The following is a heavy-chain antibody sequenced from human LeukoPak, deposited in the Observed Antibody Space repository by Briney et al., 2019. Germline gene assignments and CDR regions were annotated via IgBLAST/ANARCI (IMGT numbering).Heavy chain of an antibody. CDR1: GFTFSDYY. CDR3: AKLHNLNCDY. CDR2: ISGGGGTT. D-gene: IGHD1-14*01. J-gene: IGHJ4*02. Sequence: SGGSLRLSCAASGFTFSDYYMSWIRQAPGTGLEWVSTISGGGGTTYYVDSVKGRFTISRDNSKNTFFLQMNNLRPEDTAIYYCAKLHNLNCDYWGLGTLVTVSS. V-gene: IGHV3-23*01.